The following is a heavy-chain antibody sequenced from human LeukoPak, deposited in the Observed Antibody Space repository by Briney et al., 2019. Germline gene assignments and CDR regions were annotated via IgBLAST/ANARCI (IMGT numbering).Heavy chain of an antibody. Sequence: ASVKVSCKASGYTFTSYDINWVRQATGQGLEWMGWMNPNSGNTGYAQKFRGRVTMTRNTSISTAYMELSSLRSEDTAVYYCARGKLTGPYFDYWGQGTLVTVSS. CDR2: MNPNSGNT. D-gene: IGHD1-20*01. CDR1: GYTFTSYD. J-gene: IGHJ4*02. V-gene: IGHV1-8*01. CDR3: ARGKLTGPYFDY.